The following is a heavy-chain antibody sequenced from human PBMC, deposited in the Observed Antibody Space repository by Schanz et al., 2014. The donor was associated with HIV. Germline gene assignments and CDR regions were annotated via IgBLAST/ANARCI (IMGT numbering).Heavy chain of an antibody. CDR3: AIRTPMISFGAFDI. CDR2: ISAGVGTA. CDR1: GFTITSYG. V-gene: IGHV3-23*01. J-gene: IGHJ3*02. D-gene: IGHD3-16*01. Sequence: EVQLLESGGGLVQPGGSLRLSCAVSGFTITSYGMSWVRQAPGKGRAGVSTISAGVGTASYADSVKGRFTISRDNSRKMLFLQMNRLRAEDTAVYYCAIRTPMISFGAFDIWGRGTMVTVSS.